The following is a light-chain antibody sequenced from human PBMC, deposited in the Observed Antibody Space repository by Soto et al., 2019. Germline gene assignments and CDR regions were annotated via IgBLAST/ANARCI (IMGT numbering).Light chain of an antibody. CDR2: GDN. V-gene: IGLV1-40*01. Sequence: QPVLTQPPSVSGAPGQRVAISCTGSSSNIGAEYDVHWYQQLPGTAPKRLIYGDNNRPSGVPDRFSGSKSGTSASLAITGLQPEDEADYYCQSYDSSLTTFVFGTGTKVTV. CDR1: SSNIGAEYD. CDR3: QSYDSSLTTFV. J-gene: IGLJ1*01.